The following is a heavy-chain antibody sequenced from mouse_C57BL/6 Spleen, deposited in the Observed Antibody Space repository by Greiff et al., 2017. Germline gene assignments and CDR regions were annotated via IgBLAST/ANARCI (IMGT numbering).Heavy chain of an antibody. CDR2: IYPGSGST. CDR3: ARSANYYGSSGGFAY. CDR1: GYTFTSYW. Sequence: VQLQQPGAELVKPGASVKMSCQASGYTFTSYWITWVKQRPGQGLEWIGDIYPGSGSTNYNEKFKSKATLTVDTSSSTAYMQLSSLTSEDSAVYYCARSANYYGSSGGFAYWGQGTLVTVSA. V-gene: IGHV1-55*01. J-gene: IGHJ3*01. D-gene: IGHD1-1*01.